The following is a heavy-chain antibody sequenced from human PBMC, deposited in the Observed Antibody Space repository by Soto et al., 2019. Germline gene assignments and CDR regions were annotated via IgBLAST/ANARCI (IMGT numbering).Heavy chain of an antibody. CDR1: GYTFTTYD. J-gene: IGHJ4*02. CDR3: ASGRFGEWLLKY. CDR2: MNPITGNT. D-gene: IGHD3-3*01. V-gene: IGHV1-8*01. Sequence: ASVKVSCKASGYTFTTYDIHWVRQATGQGLEWMGWMNPITGNTGYAQQFLGRVTMTRDTSISTAYMELSSLRSEDTAVYYCASGRFGEWLLKYWGQGTLVTVSS.